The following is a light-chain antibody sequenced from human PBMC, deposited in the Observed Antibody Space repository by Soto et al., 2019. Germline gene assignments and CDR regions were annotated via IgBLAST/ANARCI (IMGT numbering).Light chain of an antibody. CDR2: KAS. CDR1: QSISSW. Sequence: DIQMTQSPSTLSASVRDRVTITCRASQSISSWLAWYQQKPGKAPKLLIYKASSLESGVPSRFSGSGSGTELTLTISSLQPDDFATYYCQQYNSYPYTFGQGTKLEIK. V-gene: IGKV1-5*03. CDR3: QQYNSYPYT. J-gene: IGKJ2*01.